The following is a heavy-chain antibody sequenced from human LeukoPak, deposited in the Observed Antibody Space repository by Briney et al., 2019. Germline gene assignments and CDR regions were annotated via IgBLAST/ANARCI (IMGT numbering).Heavy chain of an antibody. J-gene: IGHJ4*02. CDR2: ISSYNSNT. D-gene: IGHD1-26*01. V-gene: IGHV1-18*01. Sequence: ASVKVSCKVSGYTYTNYGISWVRQAPGQGLEWMGWISSYNSNTNYAQKFQDRVTMTTDTSTGTAYMELRSLRSDDTAVYYCGRDYRATGIILVFDYWGQGTLVTVPS. CDR3: GRDYRATGIILVFDY. CDR1: GYTYTNYG.